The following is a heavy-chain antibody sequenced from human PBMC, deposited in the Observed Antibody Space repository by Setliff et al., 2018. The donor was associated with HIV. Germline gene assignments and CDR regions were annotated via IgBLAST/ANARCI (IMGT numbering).Heavy chain of an antibody. V-gene: IGHV4-59*01. Sequence: SETLSLTCKVSGAPISSYYWNWIRQTPGKGLEWIGYIYYTGSTSYNPSFRSRVTISVDTSKNQFSLMLDSVTAADTAVYYCGGNGYYSIDYWGQGTLVTVSS. D-gene: IGHD3-22*01. CDR1: GAPISSYY. J-gene: IGHJ4*02. CDR3: GGNGYYSIDY. CDR2: IYYTGST.